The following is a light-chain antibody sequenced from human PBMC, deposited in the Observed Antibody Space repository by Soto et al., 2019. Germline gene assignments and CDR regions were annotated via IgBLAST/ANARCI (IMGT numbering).Light chain of an antibody. CDR2: DSS. V-gene: IGKV1-5*01. CDR1: QSISNW. Sequence: DIQMTQSPSTLSVSVGDRVTITCRASQSISNWLAWYQQKPGKAPKLLISDSSTLERGVPSRFSGSGSGTEFTLTISSLQPDDLATYYCQQSYSTPWTFGQGTKVEIK. J-gene: IGKJ1*01. CDR3: QQSYSTPWT.